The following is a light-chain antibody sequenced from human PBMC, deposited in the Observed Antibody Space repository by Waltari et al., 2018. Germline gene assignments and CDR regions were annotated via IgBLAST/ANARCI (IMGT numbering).Light chain of an antibody. CDR3: LQYGGSPPYT. J-gene: IGKJ2*01. Sequence: ELVLTQSPGTLSLSPGERVTLSCKASQGVAYNYVAWYQHKSGQAPRLLISGTSNRATGIPERFSGSVSVTDFTLTISRLEPEDSAVYYCLQYGGSPPYTFGPGTRLEI. CDR1: QGVAYNY. CDR2: GTS. V-gene: IGKV3-20*01.